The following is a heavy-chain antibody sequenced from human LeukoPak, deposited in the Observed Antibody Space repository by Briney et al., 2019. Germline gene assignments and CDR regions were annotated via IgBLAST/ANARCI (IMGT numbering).Heavy chain of an antibody. CDR3: AKDWIYYDSSGYPEYFQH. J-gene: IGHJ1*01. CDR2: ISGSGGST. V-gene: IGHV3-23*01. D-gene: IGHD3-22*01. CDR1: GFSFSAYA. Sequence: PGTSLRLSCAASGFSFSAYAMHWVRQAPGKGLEWVSAISGSGGSTYYADSVKGRFTISRDNSKNTLYLQMNSLRAEDTAVYYCAKDWIYYDSSGYPEYFQHWGQGTLVTVSS.